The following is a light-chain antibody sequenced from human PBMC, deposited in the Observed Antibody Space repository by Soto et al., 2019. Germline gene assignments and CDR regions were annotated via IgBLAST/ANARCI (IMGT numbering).Light chain of an antibody. CDR2: DAS. Sequence: IQMTQSPSTLSASVGDRVTITCRASQSISGWLAWYQQKPGKAHKFLIYDASSLEGGVPSRFSGSGSGTEFTLTISSLQPDDFATYYCQQYNSYPYTFGQGTKLEIK. J-gene: IGKJ2*01. V-gene: IGKV1-5*01. CDR3: QQYNSYPYT. CDR1: QSISGW.